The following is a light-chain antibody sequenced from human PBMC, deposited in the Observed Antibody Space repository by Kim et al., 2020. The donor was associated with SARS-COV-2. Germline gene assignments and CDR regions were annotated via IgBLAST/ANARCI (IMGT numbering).Light chain of an antibody. CDR2: EVT. CDR3: SSYAGTNNLV. CDR1: SSDVGAYNY. V-gene: IGLV2-8*01. J-gene: IGLJ2*01. Sequence: LTQPPSASGSAGQSVTIFCTGTSSDVGAYNYVSWYQQHPGKAPKLMIYEVTKRPSGVPDRSSGSKSGNTASLTVSGLQTEDEADYYCSSYAGTNNLVFGGGTQLTVL.